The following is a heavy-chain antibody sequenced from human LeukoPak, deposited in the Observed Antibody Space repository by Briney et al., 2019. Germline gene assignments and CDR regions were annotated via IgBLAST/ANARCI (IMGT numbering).Heavy chain of an antibody. CDR1: GFTVSSNY. Sequence: GESLRLYCAASGFTVSSNYMSWVRQTPGKGLEWVSVIYSGGATYYADSVAGRFTISRDDSQNTLYLQMDRLRPEDTAVYYCARVDSSGRRKHYFDLWGQGALVTVSS. D-gene: IGHD3-22*01. J-gene: IGHJ4*02. CDR3: ARVDSSGRRKHYFDL. CDR2: IYSGGAT. V-gene: IGHV3-66*02.